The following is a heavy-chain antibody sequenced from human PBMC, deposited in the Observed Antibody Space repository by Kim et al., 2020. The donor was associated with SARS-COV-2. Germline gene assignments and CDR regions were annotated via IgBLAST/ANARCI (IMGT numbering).Heavy chain of an antibody. CDR3: ARAVPAAIYYYYYGMDV. Sequence: GGSLRLSCAASGFTFSGYSMHWIRQAPGKGLEWVADISYDGSNKYYADSVKGRFTISRDNSKNTLYLQMNSLRAEDTAVYYCARAVPAAIYYYYYGMDVCGQGTTVTVSS. V-gene: IGHV3-30-3*01. J-gene: IGHJ6*02. D-gene: IGHD2-2*02. CDR2: ISYDGSNK. CDR1: GFTFSGYS.